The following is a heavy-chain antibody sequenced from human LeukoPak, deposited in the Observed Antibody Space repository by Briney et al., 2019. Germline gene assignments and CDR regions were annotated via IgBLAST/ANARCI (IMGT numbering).Heavy chain of an antibody. CDR2: ISGSGGST. D-gene: IGHD6-19*01. CDR1: GFTFSSYGFTFSSYA. V-gene: IGHV3-23*01. CDR3: AKESSARYMNYFDY. Sequence: GGSLRLSCAASGFTFSSYGFTFSSYAMSWVRQAPGKGLEWVSAISGSGGSTYYADSVKGRFTISRDNSKNTLYLQMNSLRAEDTAVYYCAKESSARYMNYFDYWGQGTLVTVSS. J-gene: IGHJ4*02.